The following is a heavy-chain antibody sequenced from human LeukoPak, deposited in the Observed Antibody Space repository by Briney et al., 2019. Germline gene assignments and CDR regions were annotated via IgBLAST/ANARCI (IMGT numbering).Heavy chain of an antibody. D-gene: IGHD2-2*02. V-gene: IGHV1-18*01. CDR1: GYTFTTHG. Sequence: ASVKVSCKASGYTFTTHGITWVRQAPGQGLECMGWINPYNGNTNYAQKLQGRVTMTTDTSTSTAYMELRSLRSDDTAVYYCARELYGRFEYWGQGTLVTVSS. J-gene: IGHJ4*02. CDR2: INPYNGNT. CDR3: ARELYGRFEY.